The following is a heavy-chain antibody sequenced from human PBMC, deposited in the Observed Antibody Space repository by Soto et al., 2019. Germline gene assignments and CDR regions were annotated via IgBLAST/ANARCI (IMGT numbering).Heavy chain of an antibody. J-gene: IGHJ4*02. D-gene: IGHD6-13*01. CDR3: ARFGLGQLVYFDY. CDR1: GSSISSSNW. V-gene: IGHV4-4*02. CDR2: IYHSGST. Sequence: SETLSLTCAVSGSSISSSNWWSWVRQPPGKGLEWIGEIYHSGSTNYNPSLKSRVTISVDKSKNHFSLKLSSVTAADTAVYYCARFGLGQLVYFDYWGQGTLVTVSS.